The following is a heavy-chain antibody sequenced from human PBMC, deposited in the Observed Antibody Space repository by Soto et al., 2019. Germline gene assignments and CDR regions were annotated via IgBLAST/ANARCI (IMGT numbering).Heavy chain of an antibody. J-gene: IGHJ6*02. CDR1: GYTFTIYS. D-gene: IGHD3-22*01. CDR2: INAGNGNT. Sequence: AASVKVSCKASGYTFTIYSIHLVRQAPGQSLEWMGWINAGNGNTKYSQKFQGRVTFTRDTSASTAYMELSSLRSEDAAVYYCARPYYYDTTGYYSSHYYYYYAMDVWGQGTTVTVSS. CDR3: ARPYYYDTTGYYSSHYYYYYAMDV. V-gene: IGHV1-3*01.